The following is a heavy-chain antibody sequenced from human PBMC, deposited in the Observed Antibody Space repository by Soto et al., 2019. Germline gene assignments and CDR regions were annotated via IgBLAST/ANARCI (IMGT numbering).Heavy chain of an antibody. V-gene: IGHV1-58*02. D-gene: IGHD3-10*01. CDR3: ARGGVFFFAAPTNPFDY. J-gene: IGHJ4*02. Sequence: ASVKVSCKASGFTFGTSAIHWVRQARGHRLEWIGWIVVGTGNTSYAQRFQDRVTITRNTSTSTAYMELSSLRSEDTAVYYCARGGVFFFAAPTNPFDYWGQGTLVTVSS. CDR1: GFTFGTSA. CDR2: IVVGTGNT.